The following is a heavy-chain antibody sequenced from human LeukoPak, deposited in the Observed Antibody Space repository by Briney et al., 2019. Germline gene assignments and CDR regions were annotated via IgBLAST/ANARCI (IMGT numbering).Heavy chain of an antibody. CDR1: GFTFSSYA. D-gene: IGHD3-9*01. V-gene: IGHV3-30-3*01. CDR2: ISYDGSNK. J-gene: IGHJ4*02. CDR3: ARDMPRGNYDILTGVFDY. Sequence: PGGSLRLSCAASGFTFSSYAMHWVRQAPGKGLEWVAVISYDGSNKYYADSVKGRFTISRDNSKNTLYLQMNSLRAEDTAVYYCARDMPRGNYDILTGVFDYWGQGTLVTVSS.